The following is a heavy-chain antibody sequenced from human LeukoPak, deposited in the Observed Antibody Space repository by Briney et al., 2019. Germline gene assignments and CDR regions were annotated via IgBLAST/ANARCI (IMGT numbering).Heavy chain of an antibody. CDR1: GFTFSNYA. D-gene: IGHD2-2*01. CDR3: ATLGPGSCRSIGCYSWFDP. Sequence: QTGGSLILSCAASGFTFSNYAMSWVRQAPGKGLEWVSGISGSGSDTYYTDSVKGRFTISRDNFKSTVYLQMNSLRVEDTAVYYCATLGPGSCRSIGCYSWFDPWGQGTLVTVSS. V-gene: IGHV3-23*01. CDR2: ISGSGSDT. J-gene: IGHJ5*02.